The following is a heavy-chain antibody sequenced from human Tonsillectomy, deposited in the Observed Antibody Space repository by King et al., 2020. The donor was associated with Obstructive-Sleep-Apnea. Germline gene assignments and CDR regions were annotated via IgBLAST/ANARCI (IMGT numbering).Heavy chain of an antibody. V-gene: IGHV3-30*04. CDR1: GFPFSTYA. CDR3: ARAHCSGATCYAPDF. Sequence: VQLVESGGGVVQPGRSLRLSCAASGFPFSTYAIHWVRQAPGKGLEWEAVISYDGSKKYYADSAKGRLTISRDNSKNTLHLQVNSLRAEDTAVYYCARAHCSGATCYAPDFWGQGTLVTVSS. CDR2: ISYDGSKK. D-gene: IGHD2-15*01. J-gene: IGHJ4*02.